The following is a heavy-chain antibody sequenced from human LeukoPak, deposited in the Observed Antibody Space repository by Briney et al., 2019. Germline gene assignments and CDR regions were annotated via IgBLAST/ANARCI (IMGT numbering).Heavy chain of an antibody. CDR3: ARSIAAAGSDDY. CDR1: GYTFTGYY. V-gene: IGHV1-2*02. CDR2: INPNSDGT. J-gene: IGHJ4*02. D-gene: IGHD6-13*01. Sequence: ASVKVSCKASGYTFTGYYMHWVRQAPGQGLEWMGWINPNSDGTNYAQKFQGRVTMTRDTSISTAYMELSRLRSDDTAVYYCARSIAAAGSDDYWGQGTLVTVSS.